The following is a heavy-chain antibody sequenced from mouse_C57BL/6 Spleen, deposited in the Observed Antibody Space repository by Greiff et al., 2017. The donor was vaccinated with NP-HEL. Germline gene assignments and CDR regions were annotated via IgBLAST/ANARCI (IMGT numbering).Heavy chain of an antibody. Sequence: QVQLQQSGAELVKPGASVKMSCKASGYTFTSYWITWVKQRPGQGLEWVGDIYPGSGSTIYYEQFKGKATLTVDTSSSTAYMQLSSLTSEDSEVYHGARGFYYGSSLAWFAYWGQGTLVTVSA. CDR2: IYPGSGST. V-gene: IGHV1-55*01. CDR3: ARGFYYGSSLAWFAY. D-gene: IGHD1-1*01. J-gene: IGHJ3*01. CDR1: GYTFTSYW.